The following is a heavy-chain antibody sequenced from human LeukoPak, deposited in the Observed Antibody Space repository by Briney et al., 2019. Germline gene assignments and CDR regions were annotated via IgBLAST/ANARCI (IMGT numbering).Heavy chain of an antibody. J-gene: IGHJ4*02. Sequence: GGSLRLSCAASGSTFSSYAMSWVHQAPGKGLEWVSAISGSGGSTYYADSVKGRFTISRDNSKNTLYLQMNSLRAEDTAVYYCATSRGYYYDSSGYYYFDYWGQGTLATVSS. CDR3: ATSRGYYYDSSGYYYFDY. D-gene: IGHD3-22*01. V-gene: IGHV3-23*01. CDR1: GSTFSSYA. CDR2: ISGSGGST.